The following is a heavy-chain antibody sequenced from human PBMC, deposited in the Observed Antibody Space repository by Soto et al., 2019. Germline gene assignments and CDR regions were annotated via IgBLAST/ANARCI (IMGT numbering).Heavy chain of an antibody. CDR1: GGSISSYY. V-gene: IGHV4-59*01. Sequence: SETLSLTCTVSGGSISSYYWSWIRQPPGKGLEWIGYIYYSGSTNYNPSLKSRVTISVDTSKNQFSLKLSSVTAADTAVYYCASWISLEGAVAGTFGGWFDPWGQGTLVTVSS. CDR2: IYYSGST. J-gene: IGHJ5*02. D-gene: IGHD6-19*01. CDR3: ASWISLEGAVAGTFGGWFDP.